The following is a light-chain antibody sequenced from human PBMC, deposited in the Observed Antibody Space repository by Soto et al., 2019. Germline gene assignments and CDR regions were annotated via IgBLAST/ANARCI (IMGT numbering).Light chain of an antibody. Sequence: QSALTQPASVSGSPGQSITISCTGTTSDVGGYDCVSWYQQHPGKAPKLMIYDVSNRPSGVSNRSSGSKSGNTASLTISGLQAADEADYYCSSYTTSSTVVFGGGTKLTVL. CDR3: SSYTTSSTVV. CDR1: TSDVGGYDC. CDR2: DVS. V-gene: IGLV2-14*01. J-gene: IGLJ2*01.